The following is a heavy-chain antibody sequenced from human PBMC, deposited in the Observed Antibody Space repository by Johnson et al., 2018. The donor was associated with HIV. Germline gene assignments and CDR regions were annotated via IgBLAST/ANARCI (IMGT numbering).Heavy chain of an antibody. J-gene: IGHJ3*02. CDR3: TTDPRWELPRYGI. V-gene: IGHV3-15*01. Sequence: VQLVESGGGLVKPGGSLRLSCAASGFTFSNAWMSWVRQAPGKGLEWVGRIKSNTDIGTTDYAAPVQGRFTISRDDSKNTLYLQMNSLKTEETAVYYGTTDPRWELPRYGIWGQGTMVTVSS. CDR2: IKSNTDIGTT. D-gene: IGHD1-26*01. CDR1: GFTFSNAW.